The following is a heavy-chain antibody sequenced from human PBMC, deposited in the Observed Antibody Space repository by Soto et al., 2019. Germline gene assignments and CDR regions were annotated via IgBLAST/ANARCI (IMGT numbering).Heavy chain of an antibody. V-gene: IGHV4-39*01. Sequence: PSETLSLTCTVSGGSISSSTYNWGWIRQPPGKRLEWIGNIYYSGSPYYNPSLKSRVTISVDTSRKQLSLKLSSVTAADTAVYYCARSPTAVTPPRRNTFDVWGQGTMVTVSS. CDR1: GGSISSSTYN. CDR2: IYYSGSP. J-gene: IGHJ3*01. D-gene: IGHD4-4*01. CDR3: ARSPTAVTPPRRNTFDV.